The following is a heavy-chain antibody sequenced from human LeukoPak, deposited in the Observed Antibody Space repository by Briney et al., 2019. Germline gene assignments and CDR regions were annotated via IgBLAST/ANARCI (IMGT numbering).Heavy chain of an antibody. CDR1: GYSIGSSHY. J-gene: IGHJ5*02. Sequence: SETLSLTCTVSGYSIGSSHYWAWIRQPPGKGLEWIGCVYHSGTYYKSSLTSRVTISMDTSKNQFSLKLSSVTAADTAVYYCARGETSWGYYDSSGYYYDWFDPWGQGTLVTVSS. CDR3: ARGETSWGYYDSSGYYYDWFDP. V-gene: IGHV4-38-2*02. D-gene: IGHD3-22*01. CDR2: VYHSGT.